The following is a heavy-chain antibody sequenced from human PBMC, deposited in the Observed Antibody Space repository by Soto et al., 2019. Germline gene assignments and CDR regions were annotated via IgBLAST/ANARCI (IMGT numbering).Heavy chain of an antibody. V-gene: IGHV1-2*04. CDR1: GYTFTGYY. J-gene: IGHJ5*02. D-gene: IGHD5-18*01. CDR3: ARSIQLWFENNWFDP. CDR2: INPNSGGT. Sequence: ASVKVSCKASGYTFTGYYMHWARQAPGQGLEWMGWINPNSGGTNYAQKFQGWVTMARDTSISTAYMELSRLRSDDTAVYYCARSIQLWFENNWFDPWGQGTLVNVSS.